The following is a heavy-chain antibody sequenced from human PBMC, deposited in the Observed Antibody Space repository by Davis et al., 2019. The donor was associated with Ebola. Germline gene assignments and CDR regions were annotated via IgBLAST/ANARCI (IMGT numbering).Heavy chain of an antibody. Sequence: PGGSLRLSCAVSGFTFSSYWMSWVRQAPGKGLEWVANIKQDGSEKYYVDSVKGRFTISRDNAKNSLYLQMNSLRAEDTAVYYCARGLVVVAATHYYYYYMDVWGKGTTVTVSS. D-gene: IGHD2-15*01. J-gene: IGHJ6*03. CDR2: IKQDGSEK. CDR3: ARGLVVVAATHYYYYYMDV. V-gene: IGHV3-7*03. CDR1: GFTFSSYW.